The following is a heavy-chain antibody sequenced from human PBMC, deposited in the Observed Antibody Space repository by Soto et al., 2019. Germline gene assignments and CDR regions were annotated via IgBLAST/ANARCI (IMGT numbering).Heavy chain of an antibody. CDR2: IWYDGSNK. CDR3: ARYDGKLRAFDI. J-gene: IGHJ3*02. V-gene: IGHV3-33*01. Sequence: GRSLRLSCETSGFTFSGYGMHWARQAPGKGLEWVAVIWYDGSNKYYADSVKGRFTISRDNSKSTLQMNSLRAEDTAVYYCARYDGKLRAFDIGGQGTMVTV. D-gene: IGHD3-3*01. CDR1: GFTFSGYG.